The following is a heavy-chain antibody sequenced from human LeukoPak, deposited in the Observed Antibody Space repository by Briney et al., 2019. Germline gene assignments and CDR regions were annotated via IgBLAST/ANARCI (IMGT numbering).Heavy chain of an antibody. J-gene: IGHJ4*02. V-gene: IGHV3-11*04. CDR1: GFMFSDYY. Sequence: MPGGSLRLSCAASGFMFSDYYMSWIRQAPGKGLEWVSYISSSGSTIYFADSVKGRFTISRDNAKNSLYLQMNSLRAEDTAVYYCARDPGNGVVPAAISEPSHYFDYWGQGTLVTVSS. CDR3: ARDPGNGVVPAAISEPSHYFDY. D-gene: IGHD2-2*02. CDR2: ISSSGSTI.